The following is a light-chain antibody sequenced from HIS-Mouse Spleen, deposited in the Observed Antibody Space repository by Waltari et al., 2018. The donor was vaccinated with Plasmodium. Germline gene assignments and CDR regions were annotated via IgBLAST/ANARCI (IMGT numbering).Light chain of an antibody. V-gene: IGKV1D-8*02. CDR1: QGISSY. J-gene: IGKJ2*01. CDR2: AAP. Sequence: AIWMTPSPSLLSSSTGDSFTISCAMSQGISSYLAWYQQKPGKAPEVLIYAAPTLQSGVPSRFSGSGSGTDFTLTISCLQSEDFATYYCQQYYSFPYTFGQGTKLEIK. CDR3: QQYYSFPYT.